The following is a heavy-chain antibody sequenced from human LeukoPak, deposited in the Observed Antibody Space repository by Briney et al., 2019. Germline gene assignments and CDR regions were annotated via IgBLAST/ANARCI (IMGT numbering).Heavy chain of an antibody. CDR2: IYHSGST. CDR3: LAVRGVRCGMDV. V-gene: IGHV4-4*02. Sequence: SETLSLTCAVSGGSISSSNWWSWVRQPPGKGLEWIGEIYHSGSTNYNPSLKGRVTISVDKSKNQFSLKLSSVTAADTAVYYCLAVRGVRCGMDVWGQGTTVTVSS. CDR1: GGSISSSNW. D-gene: IGHD3-10*01. J-gene: IGHJ6*02.